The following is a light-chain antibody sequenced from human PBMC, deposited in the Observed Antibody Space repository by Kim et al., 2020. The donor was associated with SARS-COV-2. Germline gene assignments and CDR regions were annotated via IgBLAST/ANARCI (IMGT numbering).Light chain of an antibody. Sequence: VSPGERATRSGRASQSVSSNLAWYQQTPGQAPRLLIYGASTRATGIPARFSGSGSGTEFTLTISSLQSEDFAVYYCQQYNNWLWTFGQGTKVDIK. V-gene: IGKV3-15*01. J-gene: IGKJ1*01. CDR3: QQYNNWLWT. CDR1: QSVSSN. CDR2: GAS.